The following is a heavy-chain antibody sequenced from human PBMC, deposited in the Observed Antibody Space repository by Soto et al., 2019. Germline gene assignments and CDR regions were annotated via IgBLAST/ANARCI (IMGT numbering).Heavy chain of an antibody. D-gene: IGHD3-9*01. J-gene: IGHJ6*02. Sequence: QVQLVQSGAEVKKPGSSVKVSCKASGGTFSSYAISWVRQAPGQGLEWMGGIIPIFGTANYAQKFQGRVTLPEDESPSTAYRGLSSLRPEDTAVYSCAKGSRYFDWLPSASYYYGMDVWGQGTTVTVSS. CDR2: IIPIFGTA. CDR3: AKGSRYFDWLPSASYYYGMDV. V-gene: IGHV1-69*12. CDR1: GGTFSSYA.